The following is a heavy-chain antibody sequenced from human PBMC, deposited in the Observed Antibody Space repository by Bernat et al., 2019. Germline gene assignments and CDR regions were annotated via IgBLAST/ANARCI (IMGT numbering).Heavy chain of an antibody. CDR1: GYTFTSYD. D-gene: IGHD3-22*01. CDR2: INPNSGGT. Sequence: QVQLVQSGAEVKKPGASVKVSCKASGYTFTSYDINWVRQAPGQGLEWMGWINPNSGGTNYAQKFQGWVTMTRDTSISTAYMELSRLRSDDTAVYYCARAVTYYYDSSGYYLNWFDPWGQGTLVTVSS. J-gene: IGHJ5*02. V-gene: IGHV1-2*04. CDR3: ARAVTYYYDSSGYYLNWFDP.